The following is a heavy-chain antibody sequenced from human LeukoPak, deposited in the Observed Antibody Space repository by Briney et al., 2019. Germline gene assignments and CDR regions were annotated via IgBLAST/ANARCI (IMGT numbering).Heavy chain of an antibody. CDR1: GFTFSSYW. D-gene: IGHD2-2*01. V-gene: IGHV3-74*01. J-gene: IGHJ6*03. CDR2: ISPDERST. Sequence: GGSLRLSCAASGFTFSSYWMHWVRQAPGKGLVWVSRISPDERSTSYADAVKGRFTISRDNAKNTLYLQMNSLRAEDTAVYYCAKIEGSSTLYYYYYMDVWGKGTTVTVSS. CDR3: AKIEGSSTLYYYYYMDV.